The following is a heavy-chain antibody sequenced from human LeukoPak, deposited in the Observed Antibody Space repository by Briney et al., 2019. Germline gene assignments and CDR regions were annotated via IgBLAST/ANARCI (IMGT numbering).Heavy chain of an antibody. CDR3: ASGYSSSPFGYYYYYMDV. CDR2: IYYSGTT. D-gene: IGHD6-6*01. Sequence: SETLSLTCTVSAGSISNYYWSWIRQPPGKGLEWIGYIYYSGTTNYNPSLKSRVTISVDTSKNQFSLKLSSVTAADTAVYFCASGYSSSPFGYYYYYMDVWGKGTTVTVSS. CDR1: AGSISNYY. V-gene: IGHV4-59*12. J-gene: IGHJ6*03.